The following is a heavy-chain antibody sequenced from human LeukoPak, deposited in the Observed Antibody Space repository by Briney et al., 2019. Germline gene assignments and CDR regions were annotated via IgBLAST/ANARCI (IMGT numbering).Heavy chain of an antibody. Sequence: GGSLRLSCAASGFTFRYCSMHWVRQAPGKGLEWVSYISTTSSTIYYADSVKGRFTISRDNAKNSLYLQMNSVRDEDTALYYCARDLGRGNNYRYYYGMDVGGQGTTVTVSS. V-gene: IGHV3-48*02. CDR1: GFTFRYCS. CDR2: ISTTSSTI. D-gene: IGHD1/OR15-1a*01. J-gene: IGHJ6*02. CDR3: ARDLGRGNNYRYYYGMDV.